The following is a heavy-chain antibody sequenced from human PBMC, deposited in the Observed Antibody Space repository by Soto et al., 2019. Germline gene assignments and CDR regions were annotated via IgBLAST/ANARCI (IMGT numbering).Heavy chain of an antibody. J-gene: IGHJ5*02. CDR3: VRGGGGGLFDP. CDR2: ISPGSRYP. D-gene: IGHD2-15*01. Sequence: PXVSLRLSCAGSGFTFGDSYMSWIRQAPGKGLEWLSYISPGSRYPAYADSVKGRFTIPRDNAKRSLYLQMMSLTAEDTAIYYCVRGGGGGLFDPWGQGTMVTVSS. CDR1: GFTFGDSY. V-gene: IGHV3-11*06.